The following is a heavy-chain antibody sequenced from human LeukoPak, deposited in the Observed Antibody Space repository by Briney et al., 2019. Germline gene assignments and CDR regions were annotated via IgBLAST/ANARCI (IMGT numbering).Heavy chain of an antibody. CDR2: ISGSGGTT. V-gene: IGHV3-23*01. CDR3: AKESSWGTVVTPGGPSA. D-gene: IGHD4-23*01. J-gene: IGHJ5*02. Sequence: PGGSLRLSCAASGFTFSTYAMSWDRQAPGKGLEWVSAISGSGGTTYYADSVRGRFTVSRDNSKNTLYLQMNSLRAEDTAVYYCAKESSWGTVVTPGGPSAWGQGTLVTVSS. CDR1: GFTFSTYA.